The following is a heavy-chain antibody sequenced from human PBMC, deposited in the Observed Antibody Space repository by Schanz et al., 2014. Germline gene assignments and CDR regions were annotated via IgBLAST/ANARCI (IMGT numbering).Heavy chain of an antibody. CDR3: VKTDAGWRFDY. CDR1: GFTVSSNY. Sequence: DVQLAESGGGLVQPGGSLRLSCAASGFTVSSNYMSWVRQAQGKGLEWVSGISDRGDGTNYGDSVRGRFTISRDNSRNTVYLQMNNVGVDDTATYYCVKTDAGWRFDYWGQGTLVIVSS. CDR2: ISDRGDGT. D-gene: IGHD6-19*01. J-gene: IGHJ4*02. V-gene: IGHV3-23*04.